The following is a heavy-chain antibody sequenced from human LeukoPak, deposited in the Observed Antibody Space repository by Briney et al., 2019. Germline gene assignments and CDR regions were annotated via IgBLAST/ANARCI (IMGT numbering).Heavy chain of an antibody. CDR2: ISSSSSYI. J-gene: IGHJ3*02. Sequence: GGSLRLSCAASGFTFSSYSMNWVRQAPGKGLEWVSSISSSSSYIYYADSVKGRFTISRDNAKNSLYLQMNSLRAEDTAVYYCARDLWPGYHYGSGSYAFDIWGQGTMATVSS. V-gene: IGHV3-21*01. CDR3: ARDLWPGYHYGSGSYAFDI. CDR1: GFTFSSYS. D-gene: IGHD3-10*01.